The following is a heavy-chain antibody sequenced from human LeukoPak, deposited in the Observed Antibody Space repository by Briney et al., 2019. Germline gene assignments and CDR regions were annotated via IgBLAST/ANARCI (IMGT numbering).Heavy chain of an antibody. J-gene: IGHJ4*02. V-gene: IGHV4-38-2*01. Sequence: SETLSLTCAVSSYSISSGSYWGWIRQSPGKGLEWVGIIFHSGNSYHNPSLKSRLTMSVDTSNNQFSLKLTSVTAADTALYYCARVTYVDDMLYQYFDYWGQGILVTVSS. CDR3: ARVTYVDDMLYQYFDY. CDR1: SYSISSGSY. CDR2: IFHSGNS. D-gene: IGHD4-17*01.